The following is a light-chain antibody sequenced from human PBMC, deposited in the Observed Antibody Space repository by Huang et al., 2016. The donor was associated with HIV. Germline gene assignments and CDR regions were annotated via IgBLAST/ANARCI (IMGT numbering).Light chain of an antibody. V-gene: IGKV3-11*01. CDR1: HSVGGY. CDR2: NTS. Sequence: EIVLTQSPATLSLSPGERATLSCRASHSVGGYLDWYQQKPGQAPRLLIYNTSTRATGIPARFSGRGSETDFTLTISSLEPEDFAVYYCQQPGSFGQGTKVDIK. J-gene: IGKJ2*01. CDR3: QQPGS.